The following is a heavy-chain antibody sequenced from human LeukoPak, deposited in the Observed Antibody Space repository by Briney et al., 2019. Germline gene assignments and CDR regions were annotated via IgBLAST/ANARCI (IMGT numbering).Heavy chain of an antibody. CDR3: ASYYDSSGYRY. D-gene: IGHD3-22*01. CDR1: GYTFTSYD. V-gene: IGHV1-8*03. CDR2: MNPNSGNT. Sequence: ASVKVSCKASGYTFTSYDINWVRQATGQGLEWMGWMNPNSGNTGYAQKLQGRVTITRNTSISTAYMELSSLRSEDTAVYYCASYYDSSGYRYWGQGTLVTVSS. J-gene: IGHJ4*02.